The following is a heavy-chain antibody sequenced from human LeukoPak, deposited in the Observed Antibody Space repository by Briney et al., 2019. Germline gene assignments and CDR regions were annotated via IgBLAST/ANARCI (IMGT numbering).Heavy chain of an antibody. Sequence: SETLSLTCTVSGGSINSGDSYWSWIRQPPGKGLEWIGYIYYSGSTYYNPSLKSRVTISVDTSKNQFSLKLSSVTAADTAVYYCARVKEAPTVTTSDAFDIWGQGIMVTVSS. J-gene: IGHJ3*02. D-gene: IGHD4-17*01. CDR2: IYYSGST. V-gene: IGHV4-30-4*02. CDR3: ARVKEAPTVTTSDAFDI. CDR1: GGSINSGDSY.